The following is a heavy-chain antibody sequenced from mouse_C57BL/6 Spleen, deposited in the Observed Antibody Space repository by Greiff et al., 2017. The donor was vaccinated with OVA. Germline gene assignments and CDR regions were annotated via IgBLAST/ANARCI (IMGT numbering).Heavy chain of an antibody. CDR3: AKGGYSNYVGGFDY. CDR1: GFSLTSYG. V-gene: IGHV2-3*01. D-gene: IGHD2-5*01. Sequence: VKLVESGPGLVAPSQSLSITCTVSGFSLTSYGVSWVRQPPGKGLEWLGVIWGDGSTTYHSALISRLSISKDNSKSQVFLKLNSRQTDDTATYYCAKGGYSNYVGGFDYWGQGTTLTVSS. CDR2: IWGDGST. J-gene: IGHJ2*01.